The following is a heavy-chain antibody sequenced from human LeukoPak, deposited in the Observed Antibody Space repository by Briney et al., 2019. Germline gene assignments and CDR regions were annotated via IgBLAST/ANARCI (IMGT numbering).Heavy chain of an antibody. CDR2: IIPNSGGT. CDR3: ARDIHLDYYYGSGSYRY. Sequence: ASVKVSCKASGYTFTGYYMHWVRQAPGQGLEWMGRIIPNSGGTNYAQKFQGRVTMTRDTSISTAYMELSRLRSDDTAVYYCARDIHLDYYYGSGSYRYWGQGTLVTVSS. CDR1: GYTFTGYY. D-gene: IGHD3-10*01. V-gene: IGHV1-2*06. J-gene: IGHJ4*02.